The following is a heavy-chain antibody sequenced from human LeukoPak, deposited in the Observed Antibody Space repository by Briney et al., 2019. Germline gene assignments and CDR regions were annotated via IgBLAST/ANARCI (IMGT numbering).Heavy chain of an antibody. CDR3: AKDEAIGSFAY. Sequence: GGSLRLSCAASGFPFSSFWMSWVRQAPREGLEWVANINENGNVRQYADSIKGRFTISRDNAKNSIYLQMNSLRAEDTGVYYCAKDEAIGSFAYWGQGILVAVSS. CDR1: GFPFSSFW. D-gene: IGHD1-26*01. J-gene: IGHJ4*02. CDR2: INENGNVR. V-gene: IGHV3-7*01.